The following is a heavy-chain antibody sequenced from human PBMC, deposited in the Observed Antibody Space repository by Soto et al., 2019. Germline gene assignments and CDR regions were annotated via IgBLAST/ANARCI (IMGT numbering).Heavy chain of an antibody. J-gene: IGHJ6*02. D-gene: IGHD3-10*02. CDR2: IWYDGSNK. Sequence: VGSLRLSCAASGFTFSSYGMHWVRQAPGKGLEWVAVIWYDGSNKYYADSVKGRFTISRDNSKNTLYLQMNSLRAEDTAVYYCARDSDYVGDYYGMDVWGQGTTVTVSS. V-gene: IGHV3-33*01. CDR1: GFTFSSYG. CDR3: ARDSDYVGDYYGMDV.